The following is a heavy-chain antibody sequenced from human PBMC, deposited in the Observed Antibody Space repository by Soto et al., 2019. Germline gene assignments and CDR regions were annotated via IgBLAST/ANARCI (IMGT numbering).Heavy chain of an antibody. CDR3: ARLKWEPPWYFDY. CDR1: VGSISTYY. V-gene: IGHV4-59*01. CDR2: IYYSGRT. J-gene: IGHJ4*02. Sequence: PSETLSLTCTFTVGSISTYYWSWILQPPGKGLEWIGYIYYSGRTNYNPSLKSRLLISVDTSKNQFSLKLSSVSAADTAVYYCARLKWEPPWYFDYWGQGILGTVSS. D-gene: IGHD1-26*01.